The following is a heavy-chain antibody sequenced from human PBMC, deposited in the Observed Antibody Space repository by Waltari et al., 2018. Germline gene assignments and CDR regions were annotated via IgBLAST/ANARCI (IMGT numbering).Heavy chain of an antibody. J-gene: IGHJ4*02. CDR3: ARARIAARPRGYFDY. V-gene: IGHV4-34*01. CDR1: GGSFSGYY. CDR2: INHSGST. D-gene: IGHD6-6*01. Sequence: QVQLQQWGAGLLKPSETLSLTCAVYGGSFSGYYWSWIRQPPGKGLEWIGEINHSGSTNYNPSPKSRVTISVDTSKNQFSLKLSSVTAADTAVYYCARARIAARPRGYFDYWGQGTLVTVSS.